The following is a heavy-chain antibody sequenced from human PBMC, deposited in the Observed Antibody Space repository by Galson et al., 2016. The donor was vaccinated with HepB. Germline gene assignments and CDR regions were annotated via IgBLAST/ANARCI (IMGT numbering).Heavy chain of an antibody. CDR1: GYDFMRYG. Sequence: SVKVSCKASGYDFMRYGISWVRQAPGQGSEWMGWISLHNGDTQFAQNLKDRVPMTTDTSTTTAFMELRSLTSDDTAGCFCAGDGFMRLRPTFFDHWGQGTLVTVSS. J-gene: IGHJ4*02. CDR3: AGDGFMRLRPTFFDH. V-gene: IGHV1-18*01. D-gene: IGHD2-21*02. CDR2: ISLHNGDT.